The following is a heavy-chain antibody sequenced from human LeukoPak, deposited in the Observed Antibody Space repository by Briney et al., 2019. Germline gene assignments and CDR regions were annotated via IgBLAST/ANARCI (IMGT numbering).Heavy chain of an antibody. Sequence: GGSLRLSCAASGFTFSSYGMSWVRQAPGKGLEWVSHISSSSSTIYYADSVKGRFTISRDNAKNSLYLQMNSLRAEDTAVYYCARDLNWETYWGQGTLVSVSS. CDR2: ISSSSSTI. CDR1: GFTFSSYG. CDR3: ARDLNWETY. V-gene: IGHV3-48*01. D-gene: IGHD7-27*01. J-gene: IGHJ4*02.